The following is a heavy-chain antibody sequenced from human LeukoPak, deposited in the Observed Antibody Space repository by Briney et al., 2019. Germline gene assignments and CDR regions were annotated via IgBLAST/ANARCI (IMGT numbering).Heavy chain of an antibody. CDR2: IHSSGST. J-gene: IGHJ4*02. CDR3: ARHGLKLVGASTIYFDN. Sequence: SETLSLTCSVSGGSISNNYWSWIRQSPEKGLEWIGYIHSSGSTDYNPSFKSRVVVSVDTSKNQFSLKLYSVTAADTTVYYCARHGLKLVGASTIYFDNWGQGTLVTVSS. D-gene: IGHD1-26*01. V-gene: IGHV4-59*08. CDR1: GGSISNNY.